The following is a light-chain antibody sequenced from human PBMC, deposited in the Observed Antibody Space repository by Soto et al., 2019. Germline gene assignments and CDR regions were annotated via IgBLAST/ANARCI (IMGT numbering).Light chain of an antibody. CDR3: CSYVGRNTDV. CDR1: SSDVGGYNY. V-gene: IGLV2-11*01. CDR2: DVS. J-gene: IGLJ1*01. Sequence: QSALTQPRSASGSPGQSITISCTGTSSDVGGYNYVSWYQQHPAKAPKLIIFDVSKRPSGVPNRFSGSKSGNTASLTISGPRAEDEADYYCCSYVGRNTDVFGTGTKLTVL.